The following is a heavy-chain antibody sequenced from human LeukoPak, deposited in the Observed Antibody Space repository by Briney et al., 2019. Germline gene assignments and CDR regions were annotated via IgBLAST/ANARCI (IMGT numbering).Heavy chain of an antibody. CDR2: ISYDGSNK. CDR3: TRDPHCSGGSCYHYYDMDV. V-gene: IGHV3-30*03. D-gene: IGHD2-15*01. CDR1: GFTFSSYG. Sequence: GGSLRLSCSASGFTFSSYGMHWVRQAPGKGLEWVVVISYDGSNKYYADSVKGRFTISRDNSKNTLYLQMNSLSAEDTAVYYCTRDPHCSGGSCYHYYDMDVWGQGTTVTVSS. J-gene: IGHJ6*02.